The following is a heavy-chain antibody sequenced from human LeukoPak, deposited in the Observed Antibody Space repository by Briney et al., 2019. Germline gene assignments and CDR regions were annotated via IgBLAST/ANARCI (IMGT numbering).Heavy chain of an antibody. Sequence: GGYLRRYCTASGFTFSNAWMSWVRQAPGKGLEWIGRIKSNGDGGTTEFAAPVKGRFTISRDDSKNTLYLQMNSLETEDTAVYYCTADGNCQTTSCYWGRGALVTVSS. V-gene: IGHV3-15*01. CDR3: TADGNCQTTSCY. D-gene: IGHD2-2*01. CDR1: GFTFSNAW. J-gene: IGHJ4*02. CDR2: IKSNGDGGTT.